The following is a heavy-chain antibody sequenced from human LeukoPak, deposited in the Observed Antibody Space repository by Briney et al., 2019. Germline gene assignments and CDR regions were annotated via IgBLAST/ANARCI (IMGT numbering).Heavy chain of an antibody. CDR1: GGSISSYY. CDR3: ARAGYCSSTSCYFHNYMDV. J-gene: IGHJ6*03. D-gene: IGHD2-2*01. V-gene: IGHV4-4*07. Sequence: PSETLSLTCTVYGGSISSYYWSWLRQPAGKGLEWIGRIYTSGSTNYNPSLQSRVTMSVDTSKNQFSLKLSSVTATDTALYYCARAGYCSSTSCYFHNYMDVCGKGTTVTVSS. CDR2: IYTSGST.